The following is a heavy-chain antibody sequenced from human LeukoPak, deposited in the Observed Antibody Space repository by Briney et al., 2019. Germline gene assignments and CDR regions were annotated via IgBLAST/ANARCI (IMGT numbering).Heavy chain of an antibody. Sequence: PGGSLRLSCAASGFTFSSYAMSWVRQAPGKGLEWVSAISGSGGSTYYADSVKGRFTISRDNSKNTLYLQMNSLRAEDTAVYYCARDSVDSSGWYLDYWGQGTLVTVSS. J-gene: IGHJ4*02. D-gene: IGHD6-19*01. CDR1: GFTFSSYA. V-gene: IGHV3-23*01. CDR2: ISGSGGST. CDR3: ARDSVDSSGWYLDY.